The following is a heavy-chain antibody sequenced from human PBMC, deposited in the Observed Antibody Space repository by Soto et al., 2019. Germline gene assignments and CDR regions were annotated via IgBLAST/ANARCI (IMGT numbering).Heavy chain of an antibody. CDR1: GGTFRTSA. J-gene: IGHJ6*01. V-gene: IGHV1-69*12. D-gene: IGHD3-3*02. CDR3: ARDKDRQQLGGNYYYIMDV. Sequence: QVQLVQSGAEVKKPGSSVKVSCKTSGGTFRTSAISWVRQAPGQGLEWMGGIMPVFPTADYAQKFQGRVTITADESTSTAYMELRSLRSEDTAVYYCARDKDRQQLGGNYYYIMDVWGQGTTVTVSS. CDR2: IMPVFPTA.